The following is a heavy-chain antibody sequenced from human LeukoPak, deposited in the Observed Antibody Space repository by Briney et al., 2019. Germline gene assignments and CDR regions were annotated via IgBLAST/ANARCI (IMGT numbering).Heavy chain of an antibody. CDR3: ARQFTMVRESDY. CDR2: IYPVNSDT. J-gene: IGHJ4*02. CDR1: GYSFTSYW. Sequence: GESLKISCKGSGYSFTSYWIGWVRQMPGKGLEWMGIIYPVNSDTRYSPSFQGQVTISADKSISTAYLQWSSLRASDTAMYYCARQFTMVRESDYWGQGTLVTVSS. V-gene: IGHV5-51*01. D-gene: IGHD3-10*01.